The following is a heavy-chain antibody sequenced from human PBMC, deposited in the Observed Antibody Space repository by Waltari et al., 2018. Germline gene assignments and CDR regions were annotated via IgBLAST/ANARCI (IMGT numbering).Heavy chain of an antibody. Sequence: EVRLVESGGGLVQPGGSLRLSCAASGFTFTSYWMSWVRQAPGKGLEWVANIKEDGSDKNYVDSGKGRFTISRDNAKNSVYLQMNSLRAEDTAVYYCANSGSYFDYWGQGTLVTVSS. V-gene: IGHV3-7*01. CDR1: GFTFTSYW. J-gene: IGHJ4*02. CDR3: ANSGSYFDY. D-gene: IGHD1-26*01. CDR2: IKEDGSDK.